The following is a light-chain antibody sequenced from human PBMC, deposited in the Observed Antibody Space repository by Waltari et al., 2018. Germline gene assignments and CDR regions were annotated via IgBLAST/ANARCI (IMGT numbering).Light chain of an antibody. V-gene: IGLV2-23*02. Sequence: QSALTQPASVSGSPGQSITISCTGTSSDVGDYNLVSWYQQHAGQVPKLIIYEVNKRPSGFSTRCPGSRSGNTASLTISGLQAEDEATYFCCSYAGTTSWLFGGGTKVTVL. CDR2: EVN. CDR3: CSYAGTTSWL. J-gene: IGLJ3*02. CDR1: SSDVGDYNL.